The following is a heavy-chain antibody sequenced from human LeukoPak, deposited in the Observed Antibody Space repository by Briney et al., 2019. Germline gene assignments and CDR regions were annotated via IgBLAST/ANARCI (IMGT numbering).Heavy chain of an antibody. Sequence: GRSLRLSCAASGFTFSSYVMHWVRQAPGKGLERVAMISYDGTNKYYADSVRGRFTISRDNSKNTLYLQMNSLRAEDTAVYYCAKDMDHDYDDYGFDYWGQGTLVTVSS. CDR2: ISYDGTNK. D-gene: IGHD4-17*01. CDR3: AKDMDHDYDDYGFDY. CDR1: GFTFSSYV. J-gene: IGHJ4*02. V-gene: IGHV3-30*18.